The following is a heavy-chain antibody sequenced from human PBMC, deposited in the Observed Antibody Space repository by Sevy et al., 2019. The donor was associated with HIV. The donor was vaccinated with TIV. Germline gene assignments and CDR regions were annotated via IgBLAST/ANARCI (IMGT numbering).Heavy chain of an antibody. CDR1: GYTFTSYG. Sequence: ASVKVSCKTSGYTFTSYGISWVRQAPGQGLEWMGWISADNGNTNYAQKFQGRVTMTTDTSTSNGNTNYAKKFQGRVTMTTGTSTSTAYMELRRLRSDDTAVYSCARVRRVRGIITPYYYYYYMDVWGKGTTVTVSS. CDR2: ISADNGNT. J-gene: IGHJ6*03. D-gene: IGHD1-26*01. CDR3: TSTSTAYMELRRLRSDDTAVYSCARVRRVRGIITPYYYYYYMDV. V-gene: IGHV1-18*01.